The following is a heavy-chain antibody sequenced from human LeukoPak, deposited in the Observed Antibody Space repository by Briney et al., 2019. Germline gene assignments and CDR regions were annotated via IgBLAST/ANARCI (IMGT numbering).Heavy chain of an antibody. CDR1: GFTFSTYP. D-gene: IGHD4-11*01. J-gene: IGHJ4*02. CDR3: VREQKAYSNYPNYDY. CDR2: ISFDGSNK. V-gene: IGHV3-30*04. Sequence: GRSLRLSCVASGFTFSTYPMHWVRQAPGKGLEWVALISFDGSNKYYADSVKGRFTISRDNSKNTLYLQMNSLRAEDTAIYYCVREQKAYSNYPNYDYWGQGTLVTVSS.